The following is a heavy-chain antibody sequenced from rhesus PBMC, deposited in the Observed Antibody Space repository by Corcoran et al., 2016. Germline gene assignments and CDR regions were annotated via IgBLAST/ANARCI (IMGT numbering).Heavy chain of an antibody. V-gene: IGHV1-198*02. CDR1: GFTFGSYA. CDR2: IIPLVGIT. Sequence: VQLVQSGAEVKKPGASVKVSCKASGFTFGSYAISWVRQAPGQGLEWMGVIIPLVGITNYADKFQGRVTITADTSTSTAYMELSSLRSEDTAVYYCARGFAAAGPGSFDYWGQGVLVTVSS. D-gene: IGHD6-25*01. J-gene: IGHJ4*01. CDR3: ARGFAAAGPGSFDY.